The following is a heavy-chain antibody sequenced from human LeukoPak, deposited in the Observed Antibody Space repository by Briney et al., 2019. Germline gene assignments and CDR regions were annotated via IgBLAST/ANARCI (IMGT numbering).Heavy chain of an antibody. CDR1: GFTFSSYS. Sequence: GGSLRLSCAASGFTFSSYSMNWVRQAPGKGLEWVSSISSSSSYIYYADSVKGRFTISRDNAKNSLYLQMNSLRAEDTAVYYCAREDDGFWSGYYQDYPYYGMGVWGQGTTVTVSS. J-gene: IGHJ6*02. CDR2: ISSSSSYI. CDR3: AREDDGFWSGYYQDYPYYGMGV. V-gene: IGHV3-21*01. D-gene: IGHD3-3*01.